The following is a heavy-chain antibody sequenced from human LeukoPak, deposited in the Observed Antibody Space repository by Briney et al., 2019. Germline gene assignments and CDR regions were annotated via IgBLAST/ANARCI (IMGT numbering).Heavy chain of an antibody. V-gene: IGHV4-59*01. D-gene: IGHD1-1*01. CDR2: IYYSGST. J-gene: IGHJ6*02. Sequence: SETLSLTCTVSGGSISSYYRSWIRQPPGKGLEWIGYIYYSGSTNYNPSLKSRVTISVDTSKNQFSLKLSSVTAADTAVYYCARDAGHQLSRRNYYAMDVWGQGTTVTVSS. CDR1: GGSISSYY. CDR3: ARDAGHQLSRRNYYAMDV.